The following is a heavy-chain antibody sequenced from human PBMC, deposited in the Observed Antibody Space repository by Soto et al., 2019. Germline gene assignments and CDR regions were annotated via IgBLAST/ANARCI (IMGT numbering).Heavy chain of an antibody. CDR3: AKELRETGGYYFDC. D-gene: IGHD3-16*01. CDR1: GFSFMNYA. J-gene: IGHJ4*02. CDR2: ISGSGSKK. V-gene: IGHV3-23*01. Sequence: PGGSLRLSCAASGFSFMNYALSWVRQAPGKGLEWVSVISGSGSKKYYGDSVKGRFTISRDNSKNTLYLLMDSLRPEDTAMYYCAKELRETGGYYFDCWGQGTLVTVSS.